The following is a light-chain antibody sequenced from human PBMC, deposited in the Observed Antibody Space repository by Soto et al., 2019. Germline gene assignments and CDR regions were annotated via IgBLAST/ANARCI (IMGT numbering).Light chain of an antibody. V-gene: IGKV1-5*01. J-gene: IGKJ4*01. Sequence: DIQMTQSPSTLSASVGDRVTITCRASQSLSRWLARYQQKPGKAPKLLIYDASSLESGVPSRFSGSGSGTEFTLTITSLQPDDFATYYCQQYNSYLLTFGGGTKVEIK. CDR1: QSLSRW. CDR3: QQYNSYLLT. CDR2: DAS.